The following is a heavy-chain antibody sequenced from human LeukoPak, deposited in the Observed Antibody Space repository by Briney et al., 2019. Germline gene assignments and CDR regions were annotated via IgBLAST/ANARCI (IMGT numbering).Heavy chain of an antibody. D-gene: IGHD3-10*01. Sequence: GGSLRLSCAASGFTFSSYSMNWVRQAPGKGLEWVSSISSSSSYIYYADSVKGRFTISRDNAENSLYLQMNSLRAEDTAVYYCASYGSGSSVFDYWGQGTLVTVSS. CDR2: ISSSSSYI. V-gene: IGHV3-21*01. CDR3: ASYGSGSSVFDY. J-gene: IGHJ4*02. CDR1: GFTFSSYS.